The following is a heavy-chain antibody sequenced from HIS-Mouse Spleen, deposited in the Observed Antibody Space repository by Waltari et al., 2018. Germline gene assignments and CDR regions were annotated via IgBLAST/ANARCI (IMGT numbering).Heavy chain of an antibody. CDR2: IWYDGSNK. D-gene: IGHD6-6*01. J-gene: IGHJ6*02. CDR1: GFTFSSYG. CDR3: AKDYSSSNYYGMDV. Sequence: QVQLVESGGGVVQPGRSLRLSCAASGFTFSSYGMHWVRQAPGKGLEWVAVIWYDGSNKYYAESVKGRFTISRDNSKNTLYLQMNSLRAEDTAVYYCAKDYSSSNYYGMDVWGQGTTVTVSS. V-gene: IGHV3-33*06.